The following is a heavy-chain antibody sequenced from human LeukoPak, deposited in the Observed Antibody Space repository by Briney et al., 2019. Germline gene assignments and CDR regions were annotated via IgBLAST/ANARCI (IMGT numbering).Heavy chain of an antibody. CDR2: ISSGVSYI. Sequence: GGSLRLSCAASGFTFSSYSMNWVRQAPGKGLEWVSSISSGVSYIYYADSVKGRFAISRDSANNSLYLQMNSLRAEDTAVYYCARDRSAHPDYWGQGTLVTVSS. CDR3: ARDRSAHPDY. J-gene: IGHJ4*02. V-gene: IGHV3-21*01. CDR1: GFTFSSYS. D-gene: IGHD6-25*01.